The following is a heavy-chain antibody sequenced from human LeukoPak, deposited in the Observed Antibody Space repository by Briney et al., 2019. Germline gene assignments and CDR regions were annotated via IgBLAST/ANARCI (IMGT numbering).Heavy chain of an antibody. CDR1: GGSISSSSYY. CDR3: ARVQRGVAVVAATSFDY. D-gene: IGHD2-15*01. CDR2: IYYSGST. J-gene: IGHJ4*02. V-gene: IGHV4-39*07. Sequence: SETLSLTCTVSGGSISSSSYYWGWIRQPPGKGLEWIGSIYYSGSTYYNPSLKSRVTISVDTSKNQFSLKLSSVTAADTAVYYCARVQRGVAVVAATSFDYWGQGTLVTVSS.